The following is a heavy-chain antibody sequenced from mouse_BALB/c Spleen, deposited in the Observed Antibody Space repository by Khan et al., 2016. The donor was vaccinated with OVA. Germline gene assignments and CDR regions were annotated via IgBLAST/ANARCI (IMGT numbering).Heavy chain of an antibody. V-gene: IGHV1S81*02. CDR3: ARIKKIVATYFDY. CDR1: GYTFTSYW. D-gene: IGHD1-1*01. Sequence: VQLQEPGAELVKAGAPVKMSCKASGYTFTSYWMHWVKQRLGQGLEWFAETNPTNGRTYYNEKFKSKATLTVDKSSSTAYMLLSGPTFEDSAVYYCARIKKIVATYFDYWGQGTTLTVSS. J-gene: IGHJ2*01. CDR2: TNPTNGRT.